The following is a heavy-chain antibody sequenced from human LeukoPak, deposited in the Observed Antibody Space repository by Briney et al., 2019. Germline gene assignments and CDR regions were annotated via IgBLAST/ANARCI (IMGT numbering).Heavy chain of an antibody. CDR2: ISYDGSNK. J-gene: IGHJ3*02. D-gene: IGHD6-19*01. CDR1: GFTFSSYG. V-gene: IGHV3-30*03. Sequence: GGSLRLSCAASGFTFSSYGMHWVRQAPGKGLEWVAVISYDGSNKYYADSVKGRFTLSRDNSKNTLYLQMNSLRAEDTAVYYCARGYTSGWSPALDIWGQGTMVTVSS. CDR3: ARGYTSGWSPALDI.